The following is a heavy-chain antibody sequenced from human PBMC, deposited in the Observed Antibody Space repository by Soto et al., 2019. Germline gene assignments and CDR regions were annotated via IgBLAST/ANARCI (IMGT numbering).Heavy chain of an antibody. J-gene: IGHJ4*02. CDR1: GFFCSTYS. Sequence: GGSLRLSCAASGFFCSTYSMNWVRQAPGKGLEWVAVIWYDGSNKYYADSVKGRFIISRDTSKNTVYLQMNSLRAEDTAVYSCVRDHVTPGLYFYKWGQGTLVTVPS. V-gene: IGHV3-33*08. D-gene: IGHD3-10*01. CDR3: VRDHVTPGLYFYK. CDR2: IWYDGSNK.